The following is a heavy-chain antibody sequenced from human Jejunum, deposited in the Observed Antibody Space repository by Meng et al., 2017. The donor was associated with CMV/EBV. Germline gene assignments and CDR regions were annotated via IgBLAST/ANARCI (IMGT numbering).Heavy chain of an antibody. CDR3: AKDLKPDGAWDFDS. D-gene: IGHD4-17*01. CDR2: LVANGGRT. J-gene: IGHJ4*02. V-gene: IGHV3-23*01. Sequence: SGFSFSTYSMTWIRQAPGKGLEWVSSLVANGGRTHYADSVKGRLTMSRDISKNTLYLQMNSLRAEDTAVYYCAKDLKPDGAWDFDSWGQGTLVTVSS. CDR1: GFSFSTYS.